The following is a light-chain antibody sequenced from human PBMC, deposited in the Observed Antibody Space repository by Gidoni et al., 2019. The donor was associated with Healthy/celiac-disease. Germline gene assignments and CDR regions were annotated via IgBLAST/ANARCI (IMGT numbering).Light chain of an antibody. CDR1: QSVSRSY. Sequence: IVLTQSPGTLSLSPGERATLSCRASQSVSRSYLAWYQQKPGQAPMLLIYGASSRATGLPHRFSGSGSGTDFTLTISRLEPEDFAVYYCQQYGSSFTFGPGTKVDIK. CDR2: GAS. V-gene: IGKV3-20*01. CDR3: QQYGSSFT. J-gene: IGKJ3*01.